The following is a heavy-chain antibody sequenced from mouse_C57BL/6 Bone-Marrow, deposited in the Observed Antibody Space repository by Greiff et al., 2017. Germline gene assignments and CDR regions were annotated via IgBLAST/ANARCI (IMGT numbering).Heavy chain of an antibody. CDR2: IDPSDSYT. Sequence: QVQLQQPGAELVRPGTSVKLSCKASGYTFTSYWMHWVKQRPGQGLAWIGVIDPSDSYTNYNQKFKGKATLTVDTSSSTAYMQLSSLTSEDSAVYYCARKEEYYYGSSYNYAMDYWGQGTSVTVAS. V-gene: IGHV1-59*01. D-gene: IGHD1-1*01. CDR1: GYTFTSYW. J-gene: IGHJ4*01. CDR3: ARKEEYYYGSSYNYAMDY.